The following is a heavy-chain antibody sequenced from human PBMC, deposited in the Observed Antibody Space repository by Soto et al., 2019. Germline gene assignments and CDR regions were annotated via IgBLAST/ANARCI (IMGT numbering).Heavy chain of an antibody. CDR3: ARDGGSWYGNYYYYMDV. J-gene: IGHJ6*03. Sequence: SETLSLTCTVSGGSISSYYWSWIRQPPGKGLEWIGYIYYSGSTNYNPSLKSRVTISVDTSKNQFSLKLSSVTAADTAVYYCARDGGSWYGNYYYYMDVWGKGTTVTVSS. V-gene: IGHV4-59*01. CDR2: IYYSGST. D-gene: IGHD6-13*01. CDR1: GGSISSYY.